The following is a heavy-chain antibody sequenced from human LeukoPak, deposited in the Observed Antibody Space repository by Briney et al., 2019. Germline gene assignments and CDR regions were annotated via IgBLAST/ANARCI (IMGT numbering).Heavy chain of an antibody. CDR3: ASLWFGELPKT. D-gene: IGHD3-10*01. CDR2: IYHSGST. Sequence: SETLSLTCAVSGGSISSGGYSWSWIRQPPGQGLEWIGYIYHSGSTYYNPSLKSRVTISVDRSKNQFSLKLSSVTAADTAVYYCASLWFGELPKTWGQGTLVTVSS. V-gene: IGHV4-30-2*01. J-gene: IGHJ5*02. CDR1: GGSISSGGYS.